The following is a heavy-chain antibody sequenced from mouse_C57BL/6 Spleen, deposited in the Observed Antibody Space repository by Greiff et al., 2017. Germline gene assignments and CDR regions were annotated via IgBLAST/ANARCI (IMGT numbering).Heavy chain of an antibody. Sequence: VQLQQPGAELVKPGASVKLSCKASGYTFTSYWMQWVKQRPGQGLEWIGEIDPSDSYTNYNQKFKGKATLTVDTSSSTAYMQLSSLTSEDSAVYYCARGSDYGYGGSYWYFDVWGTGTTVTVSS. V-gene: IGHV1-50*01. J-gene: IGHJ1*03. D-gene: IGHD2-2*01. CDR1: GYTFTSYW. CDR3: ARGSDYGYGGSYWYFDV. CDR2: IDPSDSYT.